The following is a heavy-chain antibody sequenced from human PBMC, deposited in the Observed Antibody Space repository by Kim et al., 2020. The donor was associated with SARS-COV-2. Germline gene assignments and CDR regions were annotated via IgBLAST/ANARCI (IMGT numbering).Heavy chain of an antibody. J-gene: IGHJ4*02. CDR3: ARLLWFGELLGGGFDY. D-gene: IGHD3-10*01. V-gene: IGHV1-3*01. Sequence: KFQGRVTITRDTSASTAYMELSSLRSEDTAVYYCARLLWFGELLGGGFDYWGQGTLVTVSS.